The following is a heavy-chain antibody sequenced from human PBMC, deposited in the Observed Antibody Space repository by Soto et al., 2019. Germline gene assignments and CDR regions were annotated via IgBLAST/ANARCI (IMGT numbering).Heavy chain of an antibody. Sequence: ASVKVPCKASGYTFTSYYMHWVRQAPGQGLEWMGIINPSGGSTSYAQKFQGRVTMTRDTSTSTVYMELSSLRSEDTAVYYCARGNDCSSTSCYSPYNWFDPWGQGTLVTVSS. CDR3: ARGNDCSSTSCYSPYNWFDP. CDR2: INPSGGST. J-gene: IGHJ5*02. CDR1: GYTFTSYY. V-gene: IGHV1-46*03. D-gene: IGHD2-2*01.